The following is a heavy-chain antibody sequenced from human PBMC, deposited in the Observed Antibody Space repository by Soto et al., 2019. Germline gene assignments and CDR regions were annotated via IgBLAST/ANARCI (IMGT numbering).Heavy chain of an antibody. Sequence: QVQLVQSGGEVKKPGVSVRVSWKCTGYIFTSYGISWVRQAPGQGLEWLGWISAYNGNTNYAQKFQGRVTMTTETTTNTDYMEMRGLRSDDTAVYYCARKWWIVGVLPTWPELLGNYYGMDVWGQGTTVTVTS. CDR2: ISAYNGNT. J-gene: IGHJ6*02. CDR3: ARKWWIVGVLPTWPELLGNYYGMDV. D-gene: IGHD2-15*01. V-gene: IGHV1-18*04. CDR1: GYIFTSYG.